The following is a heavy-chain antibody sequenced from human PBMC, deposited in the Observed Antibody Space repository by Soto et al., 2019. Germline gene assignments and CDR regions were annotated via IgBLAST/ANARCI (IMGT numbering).Heavy chain of an antibody. CDR2: MNPNSGNT. CDR1: GYTFTSYD. Sequence: QVQLVQSGAEVKKPGASVKVSCKASGYTFTSYDINWVRQATGQGLEWMGWMNPNSGNTGYAQKFQGRVTMTRNTSISTAYMELSSLRSEDTAVYYCARKHLGELLSPPDAFDIWGQGTMVTVSS. V-gene: IGHV1-8*01. D-gene: IGHD3-16*01. CDR3: ARKHLGELLSPPDAFDI. J-gene: IGHJ3*02.